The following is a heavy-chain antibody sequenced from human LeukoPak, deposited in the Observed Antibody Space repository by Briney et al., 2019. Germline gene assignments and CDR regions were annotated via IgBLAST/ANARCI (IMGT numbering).Heavy chain of an antibody. D-gene: IGHD3-10*01. V-gene: IGHV3-30*18. CDR2: ISYDGSNK. CDR1: GFTFSSYG. Sequence: PGRSLRLSCAASGFTFSSYGMHWVRQAPGKGLEWVAVISYDGSNKYYADSVKGRFTISRDNSKNTLYLQMNSLRAEDTAVYYCAKDPWFGEPQLYYYYYYGMDVWGKGTTVTVSS. CDR3: AKDPWFGEPQLYYYYYYGMDV. J-gene: IGHJ6*04.